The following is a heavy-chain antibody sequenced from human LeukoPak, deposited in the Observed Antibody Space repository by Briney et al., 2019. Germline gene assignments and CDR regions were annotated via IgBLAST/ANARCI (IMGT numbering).Heavy chain of an antibody. Sequence: PSETLSLTCAVYGGSFSGYYWSWIRQPPGKGLEWIGEINHSGSTNYNPSLKSRVTISVDTSKNQFSLKLSSVTAADTAVYYCARDSDILTGPNWFDPWGQGTLVTVSS. CDR2: INHSGST. CDR1: GGSFSGYY. V-gene: IGHV4-34*01. J-gene: IGHJ5*02. CDR3: ARDSDILTGPNWFDP. D-gene: IGHD3-9*01.